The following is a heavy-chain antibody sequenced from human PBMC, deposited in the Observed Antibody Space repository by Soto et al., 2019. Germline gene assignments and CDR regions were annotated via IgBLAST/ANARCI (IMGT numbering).Heavy chain of an antibody. J-gene: IGHJ5*02. CDR1: GFTFSSYA. V-gene: IGHV3-23*01. Sequence: GGSLRLSCAASGFTFSSYAMSWVRQAPGKGLEWVSAISGSGGSTYYADSVKGRFTISRDNSKNTLYLQMNSLRAEDTAVYYCAKDPGLAAAGSHSWFDLWGQGTLVTVSS. CDR3: AKDPGLAAAGSHSWFDL. D-gene: IGHD6-13*01. CDR2: ISGSGGST.